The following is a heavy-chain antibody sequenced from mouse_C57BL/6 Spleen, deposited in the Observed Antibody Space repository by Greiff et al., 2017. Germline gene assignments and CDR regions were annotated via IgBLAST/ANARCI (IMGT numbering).Heavy chain of an antibody. CDR1: GYTFTEYT. CDR3: ESHEAYYDGYSFDY. CDR2: FYPGSGSI. D-gene: IGHD2-3*01. Sequence: QVQLQQSGAELVKPGASVKLSCKASGYTFTEYTIHWVKQRSGQGLEWIGGFYPGSGSINYNEKFKDKATLTADKSSSTAYMELSSVTSEDSAVXICESHEAYYDGYSFDYWGQGTTVTVSS. J-gene: IGHJ2*01. V-gene: IGHV1-62-2*01.